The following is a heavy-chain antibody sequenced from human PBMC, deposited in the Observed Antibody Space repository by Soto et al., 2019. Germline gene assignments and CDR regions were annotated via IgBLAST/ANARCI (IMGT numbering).Heavy chain of an antibody. J-gene: IGHJ6*02. CDR2: SDYSGST. CDR3: ARWYAGYGMDV. V-gene: IGHV4-59*08. Sequence: QVQLQESGPGLVKPSETLSLTCTVSGGSISSYYWSWIRQPPGKGLEWIGYSDYSGSTNYNPSLESRVTISVDRSKNQFSLNLRSVTAADTAVYYCARWYAGYGMDVWGQGTTVTVSS. D-gene: IGHD6-13*01. CDR1: GGSISSYY.